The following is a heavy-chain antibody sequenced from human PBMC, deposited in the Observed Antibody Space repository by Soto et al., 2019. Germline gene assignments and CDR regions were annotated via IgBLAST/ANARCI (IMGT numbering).Heavy chain of an antibody. CDR2: INSDGSST. Sequence: GGSLRLSCAASGFTFSSYWMHWVRQAPGKGLVWVSRINSDGSSTSYADSVKGRFTISRDNAKNSLYLQMNSLRAEDTAVYYCARDEQWLMLLDYWGQGTLVTVSS. J-gene: IGHJ4*02. CDR3: ARDEQWLMLLDY. V-gene: IGHV3-74*01. D-gene: IGHD6-19*01. CDR1: GFTFSSYW.